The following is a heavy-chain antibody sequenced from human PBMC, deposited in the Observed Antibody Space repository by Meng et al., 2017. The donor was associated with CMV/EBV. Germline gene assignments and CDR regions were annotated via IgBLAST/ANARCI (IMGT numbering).Heavy chain of an antibody. J-gene: IGHJ4*02. D-gene: IGHD6-13*01. CDR2: ISVYNGNT. Sequence: ASVKVSCKASGYTFTSYGISWVRQAPGQGLEWMGWISVYNGNTNYAQKFQGRVTMTTDTSTRTAYMELRSLRSDDTAVYYRARVGPRSSSSRGYFDYWGQGTLVTVSS. V-gene: IGHV1-18*01. CDR1: GYTFTSYG. CDR3: ARVGPRSSSSRGYFDY.